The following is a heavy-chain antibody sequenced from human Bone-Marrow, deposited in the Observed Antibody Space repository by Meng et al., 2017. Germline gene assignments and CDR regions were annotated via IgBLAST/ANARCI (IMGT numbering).Heavy chain of an antibody. J-gene: IGHJ4*02. CDR1: GFSLSTTGVG. V-gene: IGHV2-5*02. D-gene: IGHD3-22*01. Sequence: QITLKESGPTLVKPTQTLTPTCLLSGFSLSTTGVGVGWIRQPPGKALEWLALIYWDDDQRYSPSLKSRLTITKDTPKNHVVLTMTNMDPVDTATYYCAHADSSGYYQAWGQGTLVTVSS. CDR3: AHADSSGYYQA. CDR2: IYWDDDQ.